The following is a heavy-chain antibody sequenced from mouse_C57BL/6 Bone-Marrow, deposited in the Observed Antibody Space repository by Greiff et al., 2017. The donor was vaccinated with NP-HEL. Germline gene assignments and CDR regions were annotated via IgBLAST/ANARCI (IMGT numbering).Heavy chain of an antibody. CDR1: GFSLSTFGMG. CDR3: ARLLYYHGSTYWYFDV. D-gene: IGHD1-1*01. V-gene: IGHV8-8*01. CDR2: IWWDDDK. J-gene: IGHJ1*03. Sequence: QVTLKVSGPGILQPSQTLSLTCSFSGFSLSTFGMGVGWIRQPSGKGLEWLAHIWWDDDKYYNPALKSRLTISKDTTKNQVFLKIANVDTADTATYYCARLLYYHGSTYWYFDVWGTGTTVTVSS.